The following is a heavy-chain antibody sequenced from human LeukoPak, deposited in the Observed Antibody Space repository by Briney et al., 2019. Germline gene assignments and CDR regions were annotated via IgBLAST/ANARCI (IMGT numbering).Heavy chain of an antibody. CDR3: ARSSSWYGAFDY. J-gene: IGHJ4*02. V-gene: IGHV4-59*01. CDR1: GGSISSYY. D-gene: IGHD6-13*01. CDR2: IYYSGST. Sequence: SETLSLTCTVSGGSISSYYWSWIRQPPGKGLEWIGYIYYSGSTNYNPSLKSRVTISVDTSKNQFSLKLSSVTAADTAVYYRARSSSWYGAFDYWGQGTLVTVSS.